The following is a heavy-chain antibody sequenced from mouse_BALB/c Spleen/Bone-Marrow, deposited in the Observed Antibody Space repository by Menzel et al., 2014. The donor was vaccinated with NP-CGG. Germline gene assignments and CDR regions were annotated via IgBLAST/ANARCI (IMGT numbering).Heavy chain of an antibody. J-gene: IGHJ4*01. Sequence: VKLVESGPDLVSPSQSLSLPCTVSGFSLTSYGLHWVRQPPGKGLEWLGVIWSDGSTTYNSALKSRLSISKDNSKSQVLLKMNSLQTDDTAMYYCARSGTDYAMDYWGQGTSVTVSS. CDR3: ARSGTDYAMDY. D-gene: IGHD4-1*01. V-gene: IGHV2-6-2*01. CDR1: GFSLTSYG. CDR2: IWSDGST.